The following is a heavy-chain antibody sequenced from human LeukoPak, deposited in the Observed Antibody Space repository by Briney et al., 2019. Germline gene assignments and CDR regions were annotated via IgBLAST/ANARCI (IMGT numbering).Heavy chain of an antibody. V-gene: IGHV4-59*01. CDR1: GGSISSYY. D-gene: IGHD5-18*01. CDR2: IYYSGST. CDR3: ARGATALFDY. Sequence: SETLSLTCTVSGGSISSYYWSWIRQPPGKGLEWIGYIYYSGSTNYNPSLKSRVTISVDTSKNQFSLKLSSVTAADTAVYYCARGATALFDYWGQGTLVTVSS. J-gene: IGHJ4*02.